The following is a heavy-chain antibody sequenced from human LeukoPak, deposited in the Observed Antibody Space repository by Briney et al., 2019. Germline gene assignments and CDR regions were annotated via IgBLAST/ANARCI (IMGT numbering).Heavy chain of an antibody. Sequence: GMSLRLSCAASGFTFDDYAMHWVRQALGKGLEWVSGISWNSGSVAYADPVKGRFTMSRDNAKNSLYLQMNSLRAEDTALYYCAKADSSNWYVRPTHFDYWGQGTLVTVSS. D-gene: IGHD6-13*01. V-gene: IGHV3-9*01. J-gene: IGHJ4*02. CDR1: GFTFDDYA. CDR3: AKADSSNWYVRPTHFDY. CDR2: ISWNSGSV.